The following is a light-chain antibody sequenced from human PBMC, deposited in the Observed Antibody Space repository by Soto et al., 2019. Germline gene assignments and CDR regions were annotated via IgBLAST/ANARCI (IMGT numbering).Light chain of an antibody. J-gene: IGKJ1*01. CDR1: QSVSSN. CDR3: QQYNTGPPWT. CDR2: GAS. Sequence: VMTQSPATLSVSPGERATLSCRASQSVSSNVAWYQLKPGQAPRLVIYGASTRATDIPATFSGSGSGTESTLTISSLQSEDFAVYYCQQYNTGPPWTFGQGTRVEVK. V-gene: IGKV3-15*01.